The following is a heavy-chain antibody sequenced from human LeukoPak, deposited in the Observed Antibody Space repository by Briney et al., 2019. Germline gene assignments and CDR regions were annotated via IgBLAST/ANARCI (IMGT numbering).Heavy chain of an antibody. CDR2: ISAYNGDT. D-gene: IGHD1-1*01. CDR1: GFTFTNYG. J-gene: IGHJ4*02. V-gene: IGHV1-18*01. Sequence: ASMKVSCKASGFTFTNYGFTWVRQAPGQGLEWMGWISAYNGDTNCAQKLQGRVTMTTDTSTGTAYMELRSLRSDDTAVYYCARIAERQLAYYFDYWGQGTLVTVSS. CDR3: ARIAERQLAYYFDY.